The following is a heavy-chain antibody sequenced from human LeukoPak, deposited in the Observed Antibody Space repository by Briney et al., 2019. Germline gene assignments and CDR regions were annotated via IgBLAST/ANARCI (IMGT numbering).Heavy chain of an antibody. J-gene: IGHJ3*02. CDR1: GGSISSYY. V-gene: IGHV4-59*01. CDR2: IYYSGST. D-gene: IGHD4-23*01. Sequence: PSETLSLTCTVSGGSISSYYWSWIRQPPGKGLEWIGYIYYSGSTNYNPSLKSRVTISVDTSKNQFSLKLSSVTAADTAVYYCARIDYGGNSEAFDIWGQGTMVTVSS. CDR3: ARIDYGGNSEAFDI.